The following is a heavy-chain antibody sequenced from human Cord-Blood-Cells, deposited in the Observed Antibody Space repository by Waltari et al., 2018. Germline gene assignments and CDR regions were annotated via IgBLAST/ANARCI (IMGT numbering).Heavy chain of an antibody. D-gene: IGHD6-6*01. CDR2: IYPRGST. Sequence: QVQLQESGPGLVKPSQTLSLTCTVSGGSISRGSYYWSWIRQPAGKGLEWIGYIYPRGSTNYNPSLKSRVTISVDTSKNQFSLKLSSVTAADTAVYYCARPTSSSSWYFDLWGRGTLVTVSS. J-gene: IGHJ2*01. CDR1: GGSISRGSYY. CDR3: ARPTSSSSWYFDL. V-gene: IGHV4-61*09.